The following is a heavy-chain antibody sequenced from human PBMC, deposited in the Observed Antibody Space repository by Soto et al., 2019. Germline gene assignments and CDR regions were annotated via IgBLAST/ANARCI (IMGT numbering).Heavy chain of an antibody. Sequence: GASVKVSCKASGYTFTSYYMHWVRQAPGQGLEWTGIINPSGGSTSYAQKFQGRVTMTRDTSTSTVYMELSSLRSEDTAVYYCARDKAYYYDSSGYYPIGYWGQGTLVTVSS. CDR3: ARDKAYYYDSSGYYPIGY. V-gene: IGHV1-46*01. CDR1: GYTFTSYY. CDR2: INPSGGST. J-gene: IGHJ4*02. D-gene: IGHD3-22*01.